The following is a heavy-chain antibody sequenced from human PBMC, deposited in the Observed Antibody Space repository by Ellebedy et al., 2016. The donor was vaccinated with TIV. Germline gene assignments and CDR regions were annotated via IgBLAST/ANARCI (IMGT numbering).Heavy chain of an antibody. J-gene: IGHJ4*02. Sequence: PGGSLRLSCKASGYKFTNYWIGWVRQTPGKGLEWMGVIYPCDSDTRYSPSFEGQVTISADASISPAYLQWSSLKASDSAMFYCAMFPTGTTDYWGQGTLVTVSS. CDR1: GYKFTNYW. CDR3: AMFPTGTTDY. D-gene: IGHD4-17*01. V-gene: IGHV5-51*01. CDR2: IYPCDSDT.